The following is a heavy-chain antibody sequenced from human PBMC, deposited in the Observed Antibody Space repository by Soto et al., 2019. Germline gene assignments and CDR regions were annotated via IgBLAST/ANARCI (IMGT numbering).Heavy chain of an antibody. D-gene: IGHD5-12*01. CDR1: GYTFTSYA. J-gene: IGHJ5*02. CDR3: ARNSFKGGYSGYLKWFDP. CDR2: INAGNGNT. V-gene: IGHV1-3*01. Sequence: ASVKVSCKASGYTFTSYAMHWVRQAPGQRLEWMGWINAGNGNTKYSQKFQGRVTITRDTSASTAYMELSSLRSEDTAVYYCARNSFKGGYSGYLKWFDPWGQGTLVTVSS.